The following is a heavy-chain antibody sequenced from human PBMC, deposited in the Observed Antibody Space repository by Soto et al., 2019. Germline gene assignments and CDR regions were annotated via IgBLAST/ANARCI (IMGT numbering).Heavy chain of an antibody. V-gene: IGHV3-48*02. CDR3: ARVRRDDYSNYWGAFDS. CDR2: ISSSSSTI. D-gene: IGHD4-4*01. CDR1: GFTFSSYS. J-gene: IGHJ3*02. Sequence: EVQLVESGGGLVQPGGSLRLSCAASGFTFSSYSMNWVRQAPGKGLEWVSYISSSSSTIYYADSVTGRFTISRDNAKNSLYLQMNSLRDEDTAVYYCARVRRDDYSNYWGAFDSWGQGTMVTVSS.